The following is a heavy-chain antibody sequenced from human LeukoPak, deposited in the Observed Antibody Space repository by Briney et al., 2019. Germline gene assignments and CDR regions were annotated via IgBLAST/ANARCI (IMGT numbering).Heavy chain of an antibody. CDR3: ASLYSSSRPSDY. CDR2: IRGSGGST. J-gene: IGHJ4*02. V-gene: IGHV3-23*01. CDR1: GFTFSSYA. D-gene: IGHD6-13*01. Sequence: GGSLRLSCAASGFTFSSYAMSWVRQAPGKGLEGVSAIRGSGGSTYYADSVKGRFTISRDNYKNTLYLQMNSLRAEDTAVYYCASLYSSSRPSDYWGQGTLVTVSS.